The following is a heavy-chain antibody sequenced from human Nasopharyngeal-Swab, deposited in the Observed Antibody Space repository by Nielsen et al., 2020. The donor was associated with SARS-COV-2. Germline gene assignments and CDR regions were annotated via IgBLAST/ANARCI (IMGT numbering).Heavy chain of an antibody. V-gene: IGHV4-59*01. CDR2: IYYSGST. Sequence: WIRQPPGKGLEWIGYIYYSGSTNYNPSLKSRVTISVDTSKNQFSLKLSSVTAADTAVYYCARDDDSSGYYPFGYWGQGTLVIVSS. D-gene: IGHD3-22*01. CDR3: ARDDDSSGYYPFGY. J-gene: IGHJ4*02.